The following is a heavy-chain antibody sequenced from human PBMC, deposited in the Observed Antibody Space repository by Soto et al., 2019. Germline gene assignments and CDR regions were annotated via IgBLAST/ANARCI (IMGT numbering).Heavy chain of an antibody. Sequence: QVQLVESGGGLVKPGGSLRLSCAASGFTFSDYYVSWIRQAPGKGLEWVSYISSSGSTIYYADSVKGRFTISRDNAKNSLYLQMNSLRAEDTAVYYCARALYGYCSSTSCPAPPWFDPWGQGTLVTVSS. V-gene: IGHV3-11*01. CDR1: GFTFSDYY. CDR2: ISSSGSTI. D-gene: IGHD2-2*03. CDR3: ARALYGYCSSTSCPAPPWFDP. J-gene: IGHJ5*02.